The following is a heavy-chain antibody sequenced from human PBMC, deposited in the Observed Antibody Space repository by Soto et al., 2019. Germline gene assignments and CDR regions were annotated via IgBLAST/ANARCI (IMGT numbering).Heavy chain of an antibody. CDR1: GFTFSSYA. Sequence: EVQLLESGGGLVQPGGSLRLSCAASGFTFSSYAMSWVRQAPGKGLEWVSAISGSGGSTYYADSVKCRFTISRDNCMNTRYLEMNSLIAEDTAVYYCATHNGQWDSYGMAVWVQGTTVTDSS. CDR2: ISGSGGST. D-gene: IGHD6-19*01. V-gene: IGHV3-23*01. CDR3: ATHNGQWDSYGMAV. J-gene: IGHJ6*02.